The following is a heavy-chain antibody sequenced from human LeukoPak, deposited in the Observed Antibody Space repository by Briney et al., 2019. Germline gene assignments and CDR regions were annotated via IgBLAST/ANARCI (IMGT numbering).Heavy chain of an antibody. Sequence: RTGGALRLSCAASGFTFSSYAMSWVRQAPGKGLVWVSRINSDGINTSNADSVKGRFTISRDNAENSLYLQMNSLRAEDTAVYYCARDGRHSSGFNYYYYYYMDVWGKGTTVTVSS. J-gene: IGHJ6*03. CDR3: ARDGRHSSGFNYYYYYYMDV. V-gene: IGHV3-74*01. D-gene: IGHD3-22*01. CDR2: INSDGINT. CDR1: GFTFSSYA.